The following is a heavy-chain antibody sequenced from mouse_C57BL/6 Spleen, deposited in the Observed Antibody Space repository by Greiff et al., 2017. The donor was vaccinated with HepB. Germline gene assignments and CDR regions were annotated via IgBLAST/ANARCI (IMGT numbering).Heavy chain of an antibody. CDR1: GYTFTSYW. J-gene: IGHJ4*01. D-gene: IGHD2-5*01. V-gene: IGHV1-7*01. CDR2: INPSSGYT. CDR3: ASGYSNYVGAMDY. Sequence: VQLVESGAELAKPGASVKLSCKASGYTFTSYWMHWVKQRPGQGLEWIVYINPSSGYTKYNQKFKDKATLTADKSSSTAYMQLSSLTYEDSAVYYCASGYSNYVGAMDYWGQGTSVTVSS.